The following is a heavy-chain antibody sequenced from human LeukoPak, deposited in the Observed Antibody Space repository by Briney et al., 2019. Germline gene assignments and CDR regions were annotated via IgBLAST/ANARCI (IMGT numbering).Heavy chain of an antibody. CDR2: INHSGST. D-gene: IGHD3-10*01. Sequence: GSLRLSCAASGFTFSSYAMSWVRQAPGKGLEWIGEINHSGSTNYNPSLKSRVTISVDTSKNQFSLKLSSVTAADTAVYYCARVKVAGSPTFDYWGQGTLVTVSS. J-gene: IGHJ4*02. CDR1: GFTFSSYA. CDR3: ARVKVAGSPTFDY. V-gene: IGHV4-34*01.